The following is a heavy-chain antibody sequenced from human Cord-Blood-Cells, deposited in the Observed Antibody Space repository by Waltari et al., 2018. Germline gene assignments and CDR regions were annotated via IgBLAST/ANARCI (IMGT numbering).Heavy chain of an antibody. V-gene: IGHV1-24*01. Sequence: QVQLVQSGAEVKKPGASVKVSCKVSGYTLTELSMNWARQAPGKGLEWMGGFDTEEGETIYAQNVQGRVTMTEDQYTDTAYMELSSLRSEDTAVYYCATESPRYSSSPTDYWGQGTLVTVSS. CDR2: FDTEEGET. CDR3: ATESPRYSSSPTDY. D-gene: IGHD6-6*01. CDR1: GYTLTELS. J-gene: IGHJ4*02.